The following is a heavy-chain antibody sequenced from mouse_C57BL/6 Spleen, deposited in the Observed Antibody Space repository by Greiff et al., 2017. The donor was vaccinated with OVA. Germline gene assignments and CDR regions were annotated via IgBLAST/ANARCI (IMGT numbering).Heavy chain of an antibody. CDR2: INPSTGGT. J-gene: IGHJ4*01. Sequence: EVQLQQSGPELVKPGASVKISCKASGYSFTGYYMNWVKQSPEKSLEWIGEINPSTGGTTYNQKFKAKATLTVDKSSSTAYMQLKSLTSEDSAVYYCASEGYYDYYAMDYWGQGTSVTVSS. V-gene: IGHV1-42*01. D-gene: IGHD2-3*01. CDR1: GYSFTGYY. CDR3: ASEGYYDYYAMDY.